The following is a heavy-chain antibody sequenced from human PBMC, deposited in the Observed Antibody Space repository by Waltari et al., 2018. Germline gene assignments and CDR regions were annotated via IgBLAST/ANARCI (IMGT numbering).Heavy chain of an antibody. J-gene: IGHJ3*01. CDR3: AKRKSAFSYPQGLAFDV. D-gene: IGHD3-16*02. CDR1: GFAFSHFP. CDR2: PLFEGKGS. V-gene: IGHV3-30*02. Sequence: QVQLVESGGGVVQPGGSLRLSCEASGFAFSHFPMHWVRQAPGKGVGWLNFPLFEGKGSDLARSVEGRFTNSRDDSKNMVYLQMNSLPPYDTAIYYCAKRKSAFSYPQGLAFDVWGQGTVVSVSS.